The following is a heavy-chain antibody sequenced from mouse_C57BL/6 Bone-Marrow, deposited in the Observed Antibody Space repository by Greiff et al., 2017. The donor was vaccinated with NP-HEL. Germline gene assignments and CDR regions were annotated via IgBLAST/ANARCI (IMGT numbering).Heavy chain of an antibody. D-gene: IGHD1-1*01. J-gene: IGHJ1*03. CDR1: GYSFTGYY. V-gene: IGHV1-42*01. Sequence: EVQLQQSGPELVKPGASVKISCKASGYSFTGYYMNWVKQSPEKSLEWIGEINPSTGGTTYNQKFKAKATLTVDKSSSTAYMQLKSLTSEDSAVYYCANYGSNRDVWGTGTTVTVSS. CDR3: ANYGSNRDV. CDR2: INPSTGGT.